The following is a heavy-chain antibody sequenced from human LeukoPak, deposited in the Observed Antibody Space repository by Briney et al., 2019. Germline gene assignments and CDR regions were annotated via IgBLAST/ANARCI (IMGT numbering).Heavy chain of an antibody. V-gene: IGHV6-1*01. CDR3: ARTPLAYCGGDCYSKRNYYYYYMDV. J-gene: IGHJ6*03. CDR2: TYYRSKWYN. D-gene: IGHD2-21*02. CDR1: GDSVSSNSAA. Sequence: SQTLSLTCAISGDSVSSNSAAWDWIRQSPSRGLEWLGRTYYRSKWYNDYAVSVKSRITINPDTSKNQFSLQLNSVTPEDTAVYYCARTPLAYCGGDCYSKRNYYYYYMDVWGKGTTVTVSS.